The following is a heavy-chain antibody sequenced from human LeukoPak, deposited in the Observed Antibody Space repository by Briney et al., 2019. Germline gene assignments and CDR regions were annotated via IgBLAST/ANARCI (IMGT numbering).Heavy chain of an antibody. V-gene: IGHV4-59*01. CDR1: GGSISSYY. CDR2: IYYSGST. CDR3: AREYCSRTSCYFAY. J-gene: IGHJ4*02. D-gene: IGHD2-2*01. Sequence: PSETLSLTCTVSGGSISSYYWSWIRQPPGKGLEWIGYIYYSGSTNYNPSLKSRVTISVDTSKNQFSLKLSSVTAAYTAVYYCAREYCSRTSCYFAYWGQGTLVTVSS.